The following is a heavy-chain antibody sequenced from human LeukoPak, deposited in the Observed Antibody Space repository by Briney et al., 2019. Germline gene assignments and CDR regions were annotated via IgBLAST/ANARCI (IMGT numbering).Heavy chain of an antibody. Sequence: SETLSLTCGVNGGSLSGYCWSWIRQTPTKELEWIGEINHSGSTNYNPSLKSRVTISVDTSKNQFSLTLNSMTAAATAVYYCARRRWSSSSVIGYWGRGTRVTVST. CDR2: INHSGST. CDR3: ARRRWSSSSVIGY. D-gene: IGHD6-6*01. J-gene: IGHJ4*01. V-gene: IGHV4-34*01. CDR1: GGSLSGYC.